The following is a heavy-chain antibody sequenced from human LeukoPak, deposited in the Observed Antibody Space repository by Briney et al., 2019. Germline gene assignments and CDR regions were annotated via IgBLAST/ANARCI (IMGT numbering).Heavy chain of an antibody. D-gene: IGHD6-13*01. V-gene: IGHV1-69*05. CDR3: ARAHKPGSSSWPLDY. Sequence: SVKVSCKASGYTFTDYYVHWVRQAPGQGLEWMGRIIPIFGTANYAQKFQGRVTITTDESTSTAYMELSSLRSEDTAVYYCARAHKPGSSSWPLDYWGQGTLVTVSS. CDR1: GYTFTDYY. CDR2: IIPIFGTA. J-gene: IGHJ4*02.